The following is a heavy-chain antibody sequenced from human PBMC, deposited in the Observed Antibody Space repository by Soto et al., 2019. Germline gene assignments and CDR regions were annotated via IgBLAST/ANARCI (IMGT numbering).Heavy chain of an antibody. CDR1: GFTFSSYA. D-gene: IGHD1-26*01. Sequence: EVELLESGGGLVQPGGSLRLSCAASGFTFSSYAMSWVHQGPGKGLEWVSSVSGSGDSTYYADSVKGRFTVSRDNSKNTLYLQMNSLRAEDTAVYYCAKDPTSRVYYYYYYMDVWGKGTTVTVSS. J-gene: IGHJ6*03. CDR2: VSGSGDST. V-gene: IGHV3-23*01. CDR3: AKDPTSRVYYYYYYMDV.